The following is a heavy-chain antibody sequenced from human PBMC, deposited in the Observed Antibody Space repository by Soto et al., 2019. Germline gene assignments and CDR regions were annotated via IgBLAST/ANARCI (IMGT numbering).Heavy chain of an antibody. D-gene: IGHD6-19*01. J-gene: IGHJ4*02. CDR3: ARAVMSVAGSDDY. CDR1: AFTVRSNY. Sequence: PGGSLRLSCAASAFTVRSNYMSWVRQAPGKGLEWVSTISIDGGTCYTDSVKGRFAISRDNSKNTLYLQMNSLTAEDTAVYYCARAVMSVAGSDDYWGQGTLVTVSS. CDR2: ISIDGGT. V-gene: IGHV3-53*01.